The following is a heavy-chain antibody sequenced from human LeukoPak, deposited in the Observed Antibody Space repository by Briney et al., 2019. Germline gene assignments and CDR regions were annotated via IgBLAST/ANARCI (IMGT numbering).Heavy chain of an antibody. V-gene: IGHV1-69*13. CDR2: IIPIFGTA. J-gene: IGHJ5*02. Sequence: SVKVSCKASGGTFSSYAISWVRQAPGQGLEWMGGIIPIFGTANYAQNFQGRVTITADESTSTAYMELSSLRSEDTAVYYCARVPRGGITMVRGVFNWFDPWGQGTLVTVSS. CDR1: GGTFSSYA. CDR3: ARVPRGGITMVRGVFNWFDP. D-gene: IGHD3-10*01.